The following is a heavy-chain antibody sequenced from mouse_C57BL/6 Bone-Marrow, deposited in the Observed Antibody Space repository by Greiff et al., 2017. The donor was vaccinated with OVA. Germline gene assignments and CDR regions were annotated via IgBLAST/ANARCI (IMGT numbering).Heavy chain of an antibody. CDR1: GFSFNTYA. D-gene: IGHD1-1*01. V-gene: IGHV10-1*01. J-gene: IGHJ4*01. Sequence: GGGLVQPKGSLKLSCAASGFSFNTYAMNWVRQAPGKGLEWVARIRSKSNNYATYYADSVKDRFTISRDDSESMLYLQMNNLKTEDTAMYYCVRHGTTDYYAMDYWGQGTSVTVSS. CDR2: IRSKSNNYAT. CDR3: VRHGTTDYYAMDY.